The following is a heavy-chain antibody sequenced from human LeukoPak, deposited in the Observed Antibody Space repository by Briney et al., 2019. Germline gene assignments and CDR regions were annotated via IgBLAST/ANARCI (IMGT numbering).Heavy chain of an antibody. Sequence: GGSLRLSCAASGFTFSDYYMSWIRQAPGKGLEWLSSISSSGSTLYYADSVKGQFTIPRDNAKNSLYLQMNSLRAEDTAVYYCARQYGGYSGYYDYWGEGTLVTVSS. V-gene: IGHV3-11*01. CDR3: ARQYGGYSGYYDY. CDR1: GFTFSDYY. CDR2: ISSSGSTL. D-gene: IGHD5-12*01. J-gene: IGHJ4*02.